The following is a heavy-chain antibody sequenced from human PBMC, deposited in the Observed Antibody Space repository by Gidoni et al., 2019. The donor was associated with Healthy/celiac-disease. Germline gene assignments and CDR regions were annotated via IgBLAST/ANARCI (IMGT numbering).Heavy chain of an antibody. CDR1: GYSFTSYW. CDR3: ARHRQVGATVTGQGSLNWFHP. J-gene: IGHJ5*02. V-gene: IGHV5-51*01. D-gene: IGHD1-26*01. CDR2: IYPGDSDT. Sequence: EVQLVQSGAEVKKPGESLKISCKGSGYSFTSYWIGWVRQMPGKGLEWMGIIYPGDSDTRYSPSFQGQVTISADKSISTAYLQWSSLKASDTAMYYCARHRQVGATVTGQGSLNWFHPWGQGTLVTVSS.